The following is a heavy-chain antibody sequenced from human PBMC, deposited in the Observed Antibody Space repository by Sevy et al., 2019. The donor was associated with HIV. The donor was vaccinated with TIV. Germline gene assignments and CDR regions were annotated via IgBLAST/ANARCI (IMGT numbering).Heavy chain of an antibody. J-gene: IGHJ6*03. Sequence: ASVKVSCKASGYTVTSYGISWVRQAPGQGLEWMGWTSAYNGNTNYAQKLQGRVTMTTDTSTSTAYMELRSLRSDDTAVYYCARVKGDSSGWYEGYYYYMDVWGKWTTVTVSS. CDR2: TSAYNGNT. CDR1: GYTVTSYG. D-gene: IGHD6-19*01. V-gene: IGHV1-18*04. CDR3: ARVKGDSSGWYEGYYYYMDV.